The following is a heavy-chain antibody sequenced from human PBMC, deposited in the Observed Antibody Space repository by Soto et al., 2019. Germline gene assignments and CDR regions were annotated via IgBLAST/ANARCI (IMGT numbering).Heavy chain of an antibody. V-gene: IGHV1-69*13. CDR2: IIPIFGTA. CDR1: GYTFTSYG. J-gene: IGHJ6*02. CDR3: ARDLRRSITIFGVVTDYYYYGMDV. Sequence: AVKVSCKASGYTFTSYGISWVRQAPGQGLEWMGGIIPIFGTANYVQKFQGRVTITADESTSTAYMELSSLRPEDTAVYYCARDLRRSITIFGVVTDYYYYGMDVWGQGTTVTVSS. D-gene: IGHD3-3*01.